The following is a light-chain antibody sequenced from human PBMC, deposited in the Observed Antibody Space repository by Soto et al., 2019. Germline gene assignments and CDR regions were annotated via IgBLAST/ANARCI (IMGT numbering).Light chain of an antibody. CDR2: DVS. Sequence: QSVLTQPASVSGSPGQSITISCTGTSSDVGGYNYVSWYQQHPGKAPKLMIFDVSNRPSGVSNRFSASKPGNTASLTISGLRAEDEADYYCSSYTSSSTVIFGGGTKVTVL. CDR1: SSDVGGYNY. J-gene: IGLJ2*01. V-gene: IGLV2-14*01. CDR3: SSYTSSSTVI.